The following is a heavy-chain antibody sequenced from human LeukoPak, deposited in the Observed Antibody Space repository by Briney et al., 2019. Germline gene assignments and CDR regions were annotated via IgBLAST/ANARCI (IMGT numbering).Heavy chain of an antibody. CDR3: VRDGVTIFGVDEDAFDI. CDR1: GFTFSSYA. Sequence: GGSLRLSCAASGFTFSSYAMHWVRQAPGKGLEWVSYISSSGSTIYYADSVKGRFTISRDNAKNSLYLQMNSLRAEDTAVYYCVRDGVTIFGVDEDAFDIWGQGTMVTVSS. D-gene: IGHD3-3*01. J-gene: IGHJ3*02. V-gene: IGHV3-48*04. CDR2: ISSSGSTI.